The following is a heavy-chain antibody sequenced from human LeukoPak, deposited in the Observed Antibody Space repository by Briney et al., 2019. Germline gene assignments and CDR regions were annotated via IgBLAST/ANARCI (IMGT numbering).Heavy chain of an antibody. CDR3: ARDLVILAAGTMRINWFDP. D-gene: IGHD6-13*01. Sequence: TLSLTCTVSGASISSGNYYWSWIRQPAGKGLEWTGRIYTNGKTYYNPSLKSRVAISIDTSKNYFSLKLTSVTAADTAVYYCARDLVILAAGTMRINWFDPWGRGTLVTVSS. CDR1: GASISSGNYY. J-gene: IGHJ5*02. CDR2: IYTNGKT. V-gene: IGHV4-61*02.